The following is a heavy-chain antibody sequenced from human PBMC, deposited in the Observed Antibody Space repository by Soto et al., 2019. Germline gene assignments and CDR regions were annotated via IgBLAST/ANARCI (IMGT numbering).Heavy chain of an antibody. CDR3: ARGSRVKIPAASGRDYYYQGLDV. CDR1: GGSFSGYY. D-gene: IGHD6-25*01. CDR2: INHRGST. Sequence: QVQLQQWGAGLLKPSETLSLTCAVYGGSFSGYYWSWIRQPPGKGLEWIGEINHRGSTNYNPSLQRRVTISVDTSKNQFSLKLNSVTAADTAVYYCARGSRVKIPAASGRDYYYQGLDVWGQGTAVTVSS. V-gene: IGHV4-34*01. J-gene: IGHJ6*02.